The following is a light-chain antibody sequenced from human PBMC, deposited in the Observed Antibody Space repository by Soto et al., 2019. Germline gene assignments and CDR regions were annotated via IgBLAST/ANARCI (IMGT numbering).Light chain of an antibody. V-gene: IGKV1-39*01. Sequence: DIQMTQSPSSLSASVGDRFTITCLSSQTISNYLNWYQQKPGNAPKLLIIAASSLQSGVPSRFSGGGSGTDFTLTISSLQPEDFGVYYCQQRYNWPPLTFGGGTKVDIK. CDR2: AAS. CDR3: QQRYNWPPLT. J-gene: IGKJ4*01. CDR1: QTISNY.